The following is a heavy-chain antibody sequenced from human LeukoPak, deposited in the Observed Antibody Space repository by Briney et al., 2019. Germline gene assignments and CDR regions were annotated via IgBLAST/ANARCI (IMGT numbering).Heavy chain of an antibody. J-gene: IGHJ5*02. CDR3: ARGADGPTNWFDP. V-gene: IGHV4-34*01. D-gene: IGHD6-19*01. CDR2: INHSGST. CDR1: GGSFSGYY. Sequence: SETLSLTCAVYGGSFSGYYWSWIRQPPGKGLEWIGEINHSGSTNYNPSLKSRVTISVDTSKNQFSLKLSFVTAADTAVYYCARGADGPTNWFDPWGQGTLVTVSS.